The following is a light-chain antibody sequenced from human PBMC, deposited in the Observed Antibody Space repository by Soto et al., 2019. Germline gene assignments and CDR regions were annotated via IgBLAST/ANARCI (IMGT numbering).Light chain of an antibody. V-gene: IGKV1-5*03. CDR1: QSISNS. CDR2: KAS. CDR3: QQYSTYPIT. Sequence: IPMNQSPSILSVSVGDRVTIHCRASQSISNSLAWYQQRPGTAPKLLIYKASNLESGLPSRFTGSGSGTEFTLTISSLQSDDFATYYCQQYSTYPITFGQGTRLEIK. J-gene: IGKJ5*01.